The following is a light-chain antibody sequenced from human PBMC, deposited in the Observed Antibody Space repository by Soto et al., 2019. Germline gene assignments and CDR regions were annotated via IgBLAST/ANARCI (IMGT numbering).Light chain of an antibody. CDR2: MIS. CDR3: MQATQPYT. V-gene: IGKV2-24*01. Sequence: EIVMTQTPLSSRVTLGQPASISCRSSQSLVHRDGNTYLSWLHQRPGQPPRLLIYMISNRLSGVPDRFSGSGAGTDFTLKISRVEAEDVGVYYCMQATQPYTFGQGTKLEIK. J-gene: IGKJ2*01. CDR1: QSLVHRDGNTY.